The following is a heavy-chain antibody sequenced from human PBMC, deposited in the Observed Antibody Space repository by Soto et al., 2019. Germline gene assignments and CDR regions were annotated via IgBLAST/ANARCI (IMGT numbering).Heavy chain of an antibody. V-gene: IGHV1-2*04. CDR3: ARGSDIVVVPAAIYYGMDV. J-gene: IGHJ6*02. D-gene: IGHD2-2*01. CDR1: GYTFTGYY. CDR2: INPNSGGT. Sequence: ASVKDSCKASGYTFTGYYMHWVRQAPGQGLEWMGWINPNSGGTNYAQKFQGWVTMTRDTSISTAYMELSRLRSDDTAVYYCARGSDIVVVPAAIYYGMDVWGQGTTVTVSS.